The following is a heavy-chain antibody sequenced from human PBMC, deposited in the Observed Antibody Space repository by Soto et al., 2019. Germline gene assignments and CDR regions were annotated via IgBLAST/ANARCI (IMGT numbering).Heavy chain of an antibody. D-gene: IGHD6-19*01. V-gene: IGHV4-61*01. CDR3: ARVSGSWGDWVYYYGMDG. CDR1: GGSVSSGSYY. Sequence: QVQLQESGPGLVKPSETLSLTCTVSGGSVSSGSYYWSWIRQPPGKGLEWIGYIYYSGSTNYNPSLKSRVTIPVDTSKNQCSLTLSSVTAADTAVYYCARVSGSWGDWVYYYGMDGWGQGTTVTVSS. CDR2: IYYSGST. J-gene: IGHJ6*02.